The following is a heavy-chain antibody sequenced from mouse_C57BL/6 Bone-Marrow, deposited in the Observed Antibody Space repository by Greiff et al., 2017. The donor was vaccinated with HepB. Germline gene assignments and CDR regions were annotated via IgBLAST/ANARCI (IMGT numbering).Heavy chain of an antibody. Sequence: QVQLQQPGAELVMPGASVKLSCKASRYTFTSYWMHWVKQRPGQGLEWIGEIDPSDSYTNYNQKFKGKSTLTVDKSSSTAYMQLSSLTSEDSAVYYCARGGNYGAMDYWGQGTSVTVSS. D-gene: IGHD2-1*01. V-gene: IGHV1-69*01. CDR3: ARGGNYGAMDY. CDR1: RYTFTSYW. CDR2: IDPSDSYT. J-gene: IGHJ4*01.